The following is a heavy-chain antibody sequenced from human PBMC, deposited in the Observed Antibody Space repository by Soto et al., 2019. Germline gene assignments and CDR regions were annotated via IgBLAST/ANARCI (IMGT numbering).Heavy chain of an antibody. CDR2: LSAYNGNT. CDR1: GYTFTSYG. J-gene: IGHJ5*02. CDR3: ARKKGPPDWFDP. Sequence: QVQLVQSGAEVKKPGASVKVSCKASGYTFTSYGISWVRQAPGQGLEWMRWLSAYNGNTNYAQKLQGRDTMNPHTSTSTAYLELRSLRSDDTAVYYCARKKGPPDWFDPWGQGTLVTFSS. V-gene: IGHV1-18*01.